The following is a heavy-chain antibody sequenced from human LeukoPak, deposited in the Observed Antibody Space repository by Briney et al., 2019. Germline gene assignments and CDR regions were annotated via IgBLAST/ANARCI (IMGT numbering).Heavy chain of an antibody. CDR3: AKTRNGYTTEYLQH. CDR1: GFILSSFA. J-gene: IGHJ1*01. V-gene: IGHV3-23*01. CDR2: ISSPGGNT. D-gene: IGHD5-24*01. Sequence: GGFLRLSCTSSGFILSSFAMSWVRQAPGKGLEWVSSISSPGGNTYYADSVKGRFTISRDNSNNLVYLQMNSLRAEDTAVYYCAKTRNGYTTEYLQHWGQGTLVTVSS.